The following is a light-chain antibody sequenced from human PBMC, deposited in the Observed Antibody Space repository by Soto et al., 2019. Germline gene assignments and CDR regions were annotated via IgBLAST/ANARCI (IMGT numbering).Light chain of an antibody. CDR1: ESFSGY. CDR2: AAS. J-gene: IGKJ4*01. Sequence: EIVLTQSPATLSLSPGERATLSCRASESFSGYLAWYQQKPGQAPRLLIYAASNRATGIPARFSGSGSGTDFTLTSSSLEPEDSAVYYCQQRITWPLTFGGGTKVEIK. CDR3: QQRITWPLT. V-gene: IGKV3-11*01.